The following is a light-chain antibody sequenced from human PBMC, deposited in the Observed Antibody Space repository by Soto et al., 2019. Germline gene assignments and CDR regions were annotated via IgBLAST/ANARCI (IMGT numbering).Light chain of an antibody. J-gene: IGKJ4*01. V-gene: IGKV3-20*01. CDR1: QSVSSSY. CDR2: GAS. CDR3: QYYGTSPVT. Sequence: EIVLTQSPGTLSLSPGERATLSCRASQSVSSSYLAWYQQKPGQAPRLLIYGASYRATGIPDRFSGSGSGTDFTLTISRLEPEDFALCYCQYYGTSPVTFGGGSKVEIK.